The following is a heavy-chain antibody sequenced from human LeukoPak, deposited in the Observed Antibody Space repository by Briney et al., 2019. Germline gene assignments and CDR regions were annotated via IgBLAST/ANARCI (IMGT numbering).Heavy chain of an antibody. CDR1: GFTFSSYW. CDR2: IKQDGSEK. J-gene: IGHJ2*01. Sequence: GGSLRLSCAASGFTFSSYWMSWVRQAPGKGLEWVANIKQDGSEKYYVDSVKGRCTISRDNAKNSLYLQMSSLRAEDTAVYYCAAAAAGNWYFDLWGRGTLVTVSS. V-gene: IGHV3-7*01. CDR3: AAAAAGNWYFDL. D-gene: IGHD6-13*01.